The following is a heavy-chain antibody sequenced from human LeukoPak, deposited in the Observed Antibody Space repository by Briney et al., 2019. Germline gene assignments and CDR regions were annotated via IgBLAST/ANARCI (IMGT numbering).Heavy chain of an antibody. CDR1: GFTFSIYS. CDR3: ARGRQNSGSYSDAFDI. V-gene: IGHV3-21*01. Sequence: GGSLRLSCAASGFTFSIYSMNWVRQAPGKGLEWVSSISSSSSYIYYADSVKGRFTISRDNAKNSLYLQMNSLRAEDTAVYYCARGRQNSGSYSDAFDIWGQGTVVTVSS. CDR2: ISSSSSYI. J-gene: IGHJ3*02. D-gene: IGHD1-26*01.